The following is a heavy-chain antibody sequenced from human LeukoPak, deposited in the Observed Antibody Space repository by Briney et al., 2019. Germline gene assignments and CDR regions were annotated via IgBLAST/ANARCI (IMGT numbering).Heavy chain of an antibody. J-gene: IGHJ6*03. CDR1: GYTFTSYG. V-gene: IGHV1-18*01. D-gene: IGHD2-15*01. CDR3: ARVGYCSGGSCYDSVYYYYYMDV. CDR2: ISAYNGNT. Sequence: ASVKVPCKASGYTFTSYGISWVRQAPGQGLEWMGWISAYNGNTNYAQKLQGRVTMTTDTSTSTAYMELRSLRSDDTAVYYCARVGYCSGGSCYDSVYYYYYMDVWGKGTTVTISS.